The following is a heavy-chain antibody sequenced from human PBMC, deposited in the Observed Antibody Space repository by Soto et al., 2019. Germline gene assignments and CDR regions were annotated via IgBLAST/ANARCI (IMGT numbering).Heavy chain of an antibody. CDR2: ISPFTGDT. CDR1: GYTFTNYG. Sequence: ASVKVSCKASGYTFTNYGINWVRQAPGQGLEWMGWISPFTGDTHYTQSLQGRITMTTDTSTSTAYMELRSLRSADTAVYYCARSCSGGSCHSAYWGQGTLVTVPQ. V-gene: IGHV1-18*04. CDR3: ARSCSGGSCHSAY. J-gene: IGHJ4*02. D-gene: IGHD2-15*01.